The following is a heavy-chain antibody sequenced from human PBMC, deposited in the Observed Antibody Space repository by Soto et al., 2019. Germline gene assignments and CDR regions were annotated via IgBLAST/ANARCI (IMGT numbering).Heavy chain of an antibody. D-gene: IGHD6-13*01. CDR3: ARGLSEQQLAPYFHY. V-gene: IGHV1-8*01. J-gene: IGHJ4*02. CDR2: MNPNSGNT. Sequence: SVKVSCKASGYTFTSYDIDWVRQATGQGLEWMGWMNPNSGNTGYAQKFQGRVTMTRNTSISTAYMELSSLRSEDTAVYYCARGLSEQQLAPYFHYRGQGTLVTGSS. CDR1: GYTFTSYD.